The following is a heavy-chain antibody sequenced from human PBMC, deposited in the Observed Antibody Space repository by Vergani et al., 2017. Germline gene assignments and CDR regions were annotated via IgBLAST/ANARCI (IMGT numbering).Heavy chain of an antibody. CDR3: ANGLLLPYCSGGRCYTGLYYYGMDV. D-gene: IGHD2-15*01. J-gene: IGHJ6*02. CDR1: GFTFSSYA. CDR2: ISGSGGST. Sequence: EVQLVESGGGLVQPGGSLRLSCAASGFTFSSYAMSWVRQAPGKGLEWVSAISGSGGSTYYADSVKGRFTISRDNSKNTLYLQMNSLRAEDTAVYYCANGLLLPYCSGGRCYTGLYYYGMDVWGQGTTVTVSS. V-gene: IGHV3-23*04.